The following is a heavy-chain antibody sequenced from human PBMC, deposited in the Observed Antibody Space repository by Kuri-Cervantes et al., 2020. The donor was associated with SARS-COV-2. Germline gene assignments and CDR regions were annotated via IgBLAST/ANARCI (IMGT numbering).Heavy chain of an antibody. CDR1: GFTFSSYS. V-gene: IGHV3-48*01. CDR3: ASPEVAIRG. D-gene: IGHD2-2*02. CDR2: ISSSSSTI. Sequence: GESLKISCAASGFTFSSYSMNWVRQAPGKGLEWVSYISSSSSTIYYADSVKGRFTISRDNAKNSLYLRMNSLRAEDTAVYYCASPEVAIRGWGQGTLVTVSS. J-gene: IGHJ4*02.